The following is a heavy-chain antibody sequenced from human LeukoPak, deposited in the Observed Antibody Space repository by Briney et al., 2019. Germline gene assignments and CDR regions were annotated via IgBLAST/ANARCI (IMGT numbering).Heavy chain of an antibody. CDR2: FNSLYNII. CDR1: GFTFSTYS. D-gene: IGHD4-11*01. CDR3: ARDHNYAFDY. J-gene: IGHJ4*02. V-gene: IGHV3-48*02. Sequence: GGSLRLSCAASGFTFSTYSMNWVRQAPGRGLEWVSYFNSLYNIIKYADSVEGRFTISIDNAKNSLYLQMNSLRDEDTAVYYCARDHNYAFDYWGQGTLVTVSS.